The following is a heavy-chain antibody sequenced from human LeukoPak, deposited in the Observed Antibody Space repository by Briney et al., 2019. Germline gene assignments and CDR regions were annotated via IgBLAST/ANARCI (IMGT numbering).Heavy chain of an antibody. CDR2: TYFRSKWYN. Sequence: SQTLSLTCAISGDTVSSNSATWNWIRQSPSRGLEWLGRTYFRSKWYNDYAESVKGRISINPDTSKNQFSLQLNSVNPEDTAVYYCANFYLDDWSQGSLVTVSS. CDR1: GDTVSSNSAT. CDR3: ANFYLDD. J-gene: IGHJ4*02. V-gene: IGHV6-1*01.